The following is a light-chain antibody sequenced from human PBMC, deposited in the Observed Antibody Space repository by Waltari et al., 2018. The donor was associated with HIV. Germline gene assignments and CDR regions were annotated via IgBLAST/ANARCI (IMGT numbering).Light chain of an antibody. CDR1: QSVSASY. Sequence: EVVLTQSPGTLSLSPGERATLSCRASQSVSASYLVWYQQKAGQAPRLLIYGASTRATGIPERFSGSGSGTDFTLTISRLEPEDFAVYYCQQYGGSRNTFGGGTKVEIK. V-gene: IGKV3-20*01. CDR2: GAS. J-gene: IGKJ4*01. CDR3: QQYGGSRNT.